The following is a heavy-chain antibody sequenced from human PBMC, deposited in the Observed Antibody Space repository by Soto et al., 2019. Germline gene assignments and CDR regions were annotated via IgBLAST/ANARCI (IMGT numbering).Heavy chain of an antibody. CDR3: XRDYXXSLRYFDWSGAFDI. CDR1: GFTFSNAW. J-gene: IGHJ3*02. D-gene: IGHD3-9*01. CDR2: IKSKTDGGTT. V-gene: IGHV3-15*01. Sequence: GALRLSCAASGFTFSNAWMSWVRQAPGKGLEWGGRIKSKTDGGTTDYAAPVKGRFTISRDDSKNTLYLQMNSLKTEDTAVYYCXRDYXXSLRYFDWSGAFDICGQGTMVTVSS.